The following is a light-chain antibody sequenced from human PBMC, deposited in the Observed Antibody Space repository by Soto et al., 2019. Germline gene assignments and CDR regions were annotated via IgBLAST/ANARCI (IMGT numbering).Light chain of an antibody. V-gene: IGKV1-13*02. CDR3: QPFNSYPTT. CDR2: DAS. Sequence: AIQLTQSPSSLSASVGDRVTITCRASQGISSALAWYQQKPGKAPKLLIYDASILESGVPSRFSGSRSRTDFTLTISSLQPEDFATYYCQPFNSYPTTFGQGTKVEIK. CDR1: QGISSA. J-gene: IGKJ1*01.